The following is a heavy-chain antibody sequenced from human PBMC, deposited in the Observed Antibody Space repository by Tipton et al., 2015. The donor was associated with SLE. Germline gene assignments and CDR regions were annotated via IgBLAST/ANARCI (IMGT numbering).Heavy chain of an antibody. CDR3: ARDRVVGAEGGGYYLDY. Sequence: SLRLSCAASGLSFSSHAISWVRQAPGKGLEWVSVTYRGGTSYYVDSVRGRFTSSRDDSKNTLFLQMDSLTPEDTAVYYCARDRVVGAEGGGYYLDYWGQGTLVTVSS. CDR1: GLSFSSHA. J-gene: IGHJ4*02. V-gene: IGHV3-23*03. D-gene: IGHD2-15*01. CDR2: TYRGGTS.